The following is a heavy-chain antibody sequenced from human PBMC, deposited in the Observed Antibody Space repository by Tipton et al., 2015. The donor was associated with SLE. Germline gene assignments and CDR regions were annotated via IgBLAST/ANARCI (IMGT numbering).Heavy chain of an antibody. J-gene: IGHJ3*02. V-gene: IGHV1-8*01. CDR1: GYTFTNYD. CDR2: MNTDTGDT. Sequence: QVQLVQSGAEVKKPGASVKLSCKASGYTFTNYDINWVRQATGQGLEWMGRMNTDTGDTVYAQKFQGRVTITTDTSTSTAYMERRSLRSDDTAVYFCARDFRHFDIWGQGTMVTVSS. CDR3: ARDFRHFDI.